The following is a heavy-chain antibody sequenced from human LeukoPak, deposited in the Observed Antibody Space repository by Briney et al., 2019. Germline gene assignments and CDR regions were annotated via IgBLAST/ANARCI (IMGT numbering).Heavy chain of an antibody. D-gene: IGHD3/OR15-3a*01. Sequence: PGGSLRLSCAASGFTFSTYWMSWVSQAPGKGLEWVANIKEGGREKYYADSVKGRFTISRDNAKNSLYLQMNSLRAEDTAVYYCARDDFWTNYGCYFDYWGQGILVTVSS. J-gene: IGHJ4*02. CDR2: IKEGGREK. CDR1: GFTFSTYW. CDR3: ARDDFWTNYGCYFDY. V-gene: IGHV3-7*01.